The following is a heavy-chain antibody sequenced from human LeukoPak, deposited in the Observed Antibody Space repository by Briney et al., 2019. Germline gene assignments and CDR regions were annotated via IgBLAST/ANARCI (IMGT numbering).Heavy chain of an antibody. J-gene: IGHJ1*01. Sequence: PGGSLRLSCAASGFSVNSNYMSWVRQAPGKGLEWVSVIYSGGSTYYADSVKGRFTISRDNSKTTLYLQMKSQSAEDTAVYYCARTDETAPAEDFQHWGQGTLVTVSS. CDR1: GFSVNSNY. D-gene: IGHD2-21*02. CDR2: IYSGGST. CDR3: ARTDETAPAEDFQH. V-gene: IGHV3-53*01.